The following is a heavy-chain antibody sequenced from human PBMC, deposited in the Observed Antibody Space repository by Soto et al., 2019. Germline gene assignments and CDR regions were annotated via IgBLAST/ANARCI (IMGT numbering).Heavy chain of an antibody. CDR2: IHYTGSV. D-gene: IGHD2-21*02. CDR3: VREDDGGDRDYYGLDV. J-gene: IGHJ6*02. Sequence: QIQLQESGPGLVRPSPTLSLTCTVSGGSLNSEHYHWTWIRQAPGKGLEWIGYIHYTGSVRYNPSLQSRITMSVDTSKNLFSLNLSSVTAADTAVYFCVREDDGGDRDYYGLDVWGQGTMVTVSS. CDR1: GGSLNSEHYH. V-gene: IGHV4-30-4*01.